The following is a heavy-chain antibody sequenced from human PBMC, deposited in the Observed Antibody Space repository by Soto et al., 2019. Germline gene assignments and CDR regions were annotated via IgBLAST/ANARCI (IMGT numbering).Heavy chain of an antibody. CDR1: GYTFTSYG. CDR2: ISAYNGNT. D-gene: IGHD6-13*01. J-gene: IGHJ6*02. CDR3: ARDKAAGKNYYYYYGTDV. V-gene: IGHV1-18*04. Sequence: GASVKVSCKASGYTFTSYGISWVRQAPGQGLEWMGWISAYNGNTNYAQKLQGRVTMTTDTSTSTAYMELRSLRSDDTAVYYCARDKAAGKNYYYYYGTDVWGQGTTVTVSS.